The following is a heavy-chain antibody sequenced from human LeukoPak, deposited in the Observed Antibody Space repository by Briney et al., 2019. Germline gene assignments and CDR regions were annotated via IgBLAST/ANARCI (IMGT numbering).Heavy chain of an antibody. V-gene: IGHV4-30-2*01. D-gene: IGHD2-2*01. CDR3: AGVVVPAPYYYYYYMDV. CDR1: GGSISSGGYY. CDR2: IFHSGST. J-gene: IGHJ6*03. Sequence: SETLSLTCTVSGGSISSGGYYWSWTRQPPGKALEWIGYIFHSGSTYYNPSLKSRVTISLDRSKNQFSLKLSSVTAADTAVYYCAGVVVPAPYYYYYYMDVWGKGTTVTVSS.